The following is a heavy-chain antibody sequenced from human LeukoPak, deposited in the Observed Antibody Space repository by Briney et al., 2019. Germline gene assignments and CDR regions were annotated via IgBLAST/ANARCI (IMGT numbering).Heavy chain of an antibody. J-gene: IGHJ4*02. V-gene: IGHV3-23*01. Sequence: PGGSLRLSCAASGFTFSIYGMSWVRQAPGKGLGWVSAISGSGDRTYYADSVKGRFTISRDNSKNTLYLQMNSLRVEDTAVYYCAKGRRFGSGWTYYFDYWGQGTLVTVSS. CDR1: GFTFSIYG. CDR3: AKGRRFGSGWTYYFDY. D-gene: IGHD6-19*01. CDR2: ISGSGDRT.